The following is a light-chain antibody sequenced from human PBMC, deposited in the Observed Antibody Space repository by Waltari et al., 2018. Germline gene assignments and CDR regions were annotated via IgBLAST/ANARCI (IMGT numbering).Light chain of an antibody. CDR2: DSY. CDR1: SSTIAQNY. Sequence: QSVLTQPPSVSAAPGQKVTISCSGSSSTIAQNYVSWYQQVPGTAPKLLIYDSYQRPSGIPDRFSGSKSGTSASLVITGLQIGDEADYYCGTWDSSLSAGVFGGGTKLTVL. CDR3: GTWDSSLSAGV. J-gene: IGLJ2*01. V-gene: IGLV1-51*01.